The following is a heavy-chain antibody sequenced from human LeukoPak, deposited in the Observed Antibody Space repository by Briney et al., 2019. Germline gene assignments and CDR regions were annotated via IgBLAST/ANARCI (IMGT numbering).Heavy chain of an antibody. V-gene: IGHV3-48*03. CDR3: VRDPPGGWEGFDS. Sequence: GGSLRLSCAASGFTFSSYEMNWVPQAPGKGLEWVSYIRSSGDSIYYADSVKVRFTVSRDNAKNSLYLQMNRLGDEDTAIYYCVRDPPGGWEGFDSWGQGILVTVSS. CDR1: GFTFSSYE. CDR2: IRSSGDSI. D-gene: IGHD1-26*01. J-gene: IGHJ4*02.